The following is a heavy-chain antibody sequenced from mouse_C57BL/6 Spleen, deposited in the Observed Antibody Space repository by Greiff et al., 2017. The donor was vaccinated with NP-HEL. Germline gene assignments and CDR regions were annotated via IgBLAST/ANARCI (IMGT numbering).Heavy chain of an antibody. CDR1: GFSLTSYG. CDR3: ARKEGRGPYYYAMDY. D-gene: IGHD1-1*01. J-gene: IGHJ4*01. V-gene: IGHV2-2*01. CDR2: IWSGGST. Sequence: QVHVKQSGPGLVQPSQSLSITCTVSGFSLTSYGVHWVRQSPGKGLEWLGVIWSGGSTDYNAAFISRLSISKDNSKSQVFFKMNSLQADDTAIYYCARKEGRGPYYYAMDYWGQGTSVTVSS.